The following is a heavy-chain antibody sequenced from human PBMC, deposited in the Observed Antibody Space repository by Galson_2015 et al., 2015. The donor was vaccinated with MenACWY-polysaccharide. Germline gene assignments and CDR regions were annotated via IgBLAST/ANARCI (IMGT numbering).Heavy chain of an antibody. J-gene: IGHJ3*02. CDR2: IYHTGTT. CDR1: GGSISSNHW. D-gene: IGHD2-2*01. Sequence: ETLSLTCAVSGGSISSNHWWSWVRQPPGKGLEWIGEIYHTGTTNYNPSLESRLTISVDKSQSQFSLKLSSVTAADTAVYYCARRYRYATSDYYPAFDMWGQGTMFTVSS. CDR3: ARRYRYATSDYYPAFDM. V-gene: IGHV4-4*02.